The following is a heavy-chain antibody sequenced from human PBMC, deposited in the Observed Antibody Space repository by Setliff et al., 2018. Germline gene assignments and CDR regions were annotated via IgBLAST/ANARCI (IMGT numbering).Heavy chain of an antibody. J-gene: IGHJ4*03. CDR1: GYTFTSYA. CDR3: ARDSGPQRYYFDY. CDR2: INAGNGNT. V-gene: IGHV1-3*01. D-gene: IGHD2-15*01. Sequence: ASVKVSCKASGYTFTSYAMHWVRQAPGQRLEWMGWINAGNGNTKYSQKFQGRVTITRDTSASTAYMELSSLRSEDTAVYYCARDSGPQRYYFDYWGQGSLVTVSS.